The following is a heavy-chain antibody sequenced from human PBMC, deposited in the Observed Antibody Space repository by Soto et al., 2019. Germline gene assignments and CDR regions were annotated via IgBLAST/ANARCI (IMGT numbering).Heavy chain of an antibody. Sequence: PGGSLRLSYVASGFSLGDYAVNWVRQAPGKGLEWVSFISSDSRTIYYADSVEGRFTVSRDNARNSVSLQMDSLRDEDAAVYYCARIKLVEWFFINVDVYDMDVWGQGTPVTVSS. CDR3: ARIKLVEWFFINVDVYDMDV. CDR1: GFSLGDYA. D-gene: IGHD3-3*01. CDR2: ISSDSRTI. V-gene: IGHV3-48*02. J-gene: IGHJ6*02.